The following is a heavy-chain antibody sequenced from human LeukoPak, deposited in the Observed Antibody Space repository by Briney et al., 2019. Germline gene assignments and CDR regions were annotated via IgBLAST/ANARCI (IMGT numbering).Heavy chain of an antibody. CDR2: IYTSGST. CDR3: ARERGPYCSSTSCYWAFDY. D-gene: IGHD2-2*01. Sequence: SETLSLTCTVSGGSISSYYWSWIRQPAGKGLEWIGRIYTSGSTNYNPSLKSRVTMSVDTSKNQFSLKLSSVTAADTAVYYCARERGPYCSSTSCYWAFDYWGQGTLVTVSS. CDR1: GGSISSYY. V-gene: IGHV4-4*07. J-gene: IGHJ4*02.